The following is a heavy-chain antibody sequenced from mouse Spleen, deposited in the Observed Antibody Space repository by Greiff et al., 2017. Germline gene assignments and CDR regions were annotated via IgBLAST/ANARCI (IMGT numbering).Heavy chain of an antibody. CDR1: GYTFTSYW. D-gene: IGHD6-5*01. CDR2: INPSNGRT. Sequence: VQLQQPGAELVKPGASVKLSCKASGYTFTSYWMHWVKQRPGQGLEWIGEINPSNGRTNYNEKFKSKATLTVDKSSSTAYMQLSSLTSEDSAVXYCARSLAVPDYWGQGTTLTVSS. J-gene: IGHJ2*01. CDR3: ARSLAVPDY. V-gene: IGHV1S81*02.